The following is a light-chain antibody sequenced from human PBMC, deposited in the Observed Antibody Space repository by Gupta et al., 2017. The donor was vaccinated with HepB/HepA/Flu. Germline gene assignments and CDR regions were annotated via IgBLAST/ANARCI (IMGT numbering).Light chain of an antibody. CDR2: AAS. CDR1: QSITFY. CDR3: QQSNSIPLT. Sequence: DIQMTQSPPSLSASVGDRVTITCRASQSITFYLNWYQQKPGKAPKLLIYAASSLQSGVPSRFSGSGSGTDFTLTINRLQPEDFATYYCQQSNSIPLTFGGGTKVDIK. V-gene: IGKV1-39*01. J-gene: IGKJ4*01.